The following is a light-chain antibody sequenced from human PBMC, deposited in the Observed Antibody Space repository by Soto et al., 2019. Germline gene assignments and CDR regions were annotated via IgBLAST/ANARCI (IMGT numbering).Light chain of an antibody. Sequence: DIQMTQSPSTLSASVGDRVTITCRASQSISSWVAWYQQKPGKAPKFLIYGASSLESGVPSRFSGSGSGTEFNLTISSLQRDDFATYYCQQYATSSTFGQGTKVEI. J-gene: IGKJ1*01. V-gene: IGKV1-5*01. CDR1: QSISSW. CDR3: QQYATSST. CDR2: GAS.